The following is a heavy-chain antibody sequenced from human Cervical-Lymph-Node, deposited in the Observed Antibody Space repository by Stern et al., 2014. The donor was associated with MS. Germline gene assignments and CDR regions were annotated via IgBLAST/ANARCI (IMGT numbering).Heavy chain of an antibody. CDR1: GGTCSDCA. Sequence: QVQLVESGAEVKKPGSSVKVSCKASGGTCSDCAVSWVRQAPGQGLEGMGGIIPRIGIGKYAQRFQGRLTITADRSTRTAYMELSSLTSEDTAVYYCAKHDSSGTYYYYYGIDVWGQGTTISVSS. D-gene: IGHD3-22*01. J-gene: IGHJ6*02. V-gene: IGHV1-69*17. CDR3: AKHDSSGTYYYYYGIDV. CDR2: IIPRIGIG.